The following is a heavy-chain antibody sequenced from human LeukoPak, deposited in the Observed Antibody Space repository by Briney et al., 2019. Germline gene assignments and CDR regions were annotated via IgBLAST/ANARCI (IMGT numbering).Heavy chain of an antibody. J-gene: IGHJ4*02. CDR2: ISYDGSNE. CDR3: AKSGYRSSWHLHFDY. V-gene: IGHV3-30*18. CDR1: GFTFSNYG. Sequence: GGSLRLSCAASGFTFSNYGMHWVRQAPGKGLEWVAVISYDGSNEYYADSVKGRFTISRDNSKNTLYLQMNSLRAEDTAVYYCAKSGYRSSWHLHFDYWGQGTLVTVSS. D-gene: IGHD6-13*01.